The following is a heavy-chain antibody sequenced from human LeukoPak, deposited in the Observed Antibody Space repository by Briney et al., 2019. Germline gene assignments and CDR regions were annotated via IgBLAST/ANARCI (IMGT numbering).Heavy chain of an antibody. D-gene: IGHD3-3*01. V-gene: IGHV4-30-4*08. CDR1: GGSISSGDYY. Sequence: SETLSLTCTVSGGSISSGDYYWSWIRQPPGKGLEWIGYIYYSGSTYYNPSLKSRVTISVDTSKNQFSLKLSSVTAADTAVYYCARGDIDFYYFDYWGQGTLVTVSS. CDR2: IYYSGST. J-gene: IGHJ4*02. CDR3: ARGDIDFYYFDY.